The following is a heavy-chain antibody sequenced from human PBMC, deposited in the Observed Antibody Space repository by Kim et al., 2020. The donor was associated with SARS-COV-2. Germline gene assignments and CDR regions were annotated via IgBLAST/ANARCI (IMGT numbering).Heavy chain of an antibody. V-gene: IGHV1-2*02. D-gene: IGHD5-18*01. J-gene: IGHJ6*02. Sequence: ASVKVSCKASGYRFTGYYLHWVRQAPGQGLEWMGWINPNIAGSDNSQNFQGRVTMTRDTSINTAYMELSRLTSDDTAVYYCAREYNYGSGMDVWGQGTTV. CDR2: INPNIAGS. CDR3: AREYNYGSGMDV. CDR1: GYRFTGYY.